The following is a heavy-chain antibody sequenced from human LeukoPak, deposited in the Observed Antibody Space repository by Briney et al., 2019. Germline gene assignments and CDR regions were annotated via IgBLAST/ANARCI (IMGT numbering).Heavy chain of an antibody. J-gene: IGHJ3*02. CDR3: AREEDRDGYNPDAFDI. V-gene: IGHV3-21*01. CDR1: GFTFSSYS. CDR2: ISSSSSYI. D-gene: IGHD5-24*01. Sequence: GGSLKVSCAASGFTFSSYSMNWVRQAPGKGLEWVSSISSSSSYIYYADSVKGRFTISRDNAKNSLYLQMNSLRAEDTAVYYCAREEDRDGYNPDAFDIWCQGTMVTVSS.